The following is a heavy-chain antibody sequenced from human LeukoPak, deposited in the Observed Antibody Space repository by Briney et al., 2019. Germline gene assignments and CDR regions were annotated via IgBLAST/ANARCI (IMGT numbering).Heavy chain of an antibody. CDR3: AKNRQITMIVVVIPAFDY. J-gene: IGHJ4*02. Sequence: PGGSLRLSCAASGFTFSSHAMSRVRQAPGKGLEWVSAISGSGGSTYYADSVKGRFTISRDNSKNTLYLQMNSLRAEDTAVYYCAKNRQITMIVVVIPAFDYWGQGTLVTVSS. D-gene: IGHD3-22*01. V-gene: IGHV3-23*01. CDR1: GFTFSSHA. CDR2: ISGSGGST.